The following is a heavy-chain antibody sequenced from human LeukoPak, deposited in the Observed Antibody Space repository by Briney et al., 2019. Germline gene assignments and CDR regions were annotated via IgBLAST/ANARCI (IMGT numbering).Heavy chain of an antibody. Sequence: GGALRLSRAASGFTLISDAQSRGRQAPGEGPGGGSTISGSGGNTYYASSVKGRFTISRDNSKNTLDLQMNSLRAEDTAVYYCAKDIRSSGWSKYSDYWGQGTLVTVSS. CDR2: ISGSGGNT. D-gene: IGHD6-19*01. CDR1: GFTLISDA. J-gene: IGHJ4*02. CDR3: AKDIRSSGWSKYSDY. V-gene: IGHV3-23*01.